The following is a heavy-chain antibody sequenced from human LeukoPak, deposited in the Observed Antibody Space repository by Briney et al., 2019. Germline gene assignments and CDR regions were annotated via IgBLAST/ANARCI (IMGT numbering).Heavy chain of an antibody. CDR3: AKVPRGGSGWYFDY. D-gene: IGHD6-19*01. CDR2: ISYDGSNK. V-gene: IGHV3-30*18. J-gene: IGHJ4*02. Sequence: GGSLRLSCAASGFSFSSYGMHWVRQAPGKGLEWVAVISYDGSNKYYADSVKGRFTISRDNSKNTLYLQMNSLRAEDTAVYYCAKVPRGGSGWYFDYWGQGTLVTVSS. CDR1: GFSFSSYG.